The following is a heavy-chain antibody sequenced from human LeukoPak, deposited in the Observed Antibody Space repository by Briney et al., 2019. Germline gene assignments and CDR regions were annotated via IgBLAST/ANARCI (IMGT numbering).Heavy chain of an antibody. CDR3: ATSQYSGSYSFDY. CDR2: FDPEDGET. V-gene: IGHV1-24*01. D-gene: IGHD1-26*01. J-gene: IGHJ4*02. CDR1: GYTLTELS. Sequence: ASVKVSCKVSGYTLTELSMHWVRQAPGKGLEWMGGFDPEDGETIYAQKFQGRVTITEDTSTDTAYMELSSLRSEDTAVYYCATSQYSGSYSFDYWGQGTLVTVSS.